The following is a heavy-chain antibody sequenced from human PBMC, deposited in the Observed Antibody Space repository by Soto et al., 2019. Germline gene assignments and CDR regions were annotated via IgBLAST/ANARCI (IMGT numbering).Heavy chain of an antibody. CDR3: ARGGEVGVAGSAAFDM. V-gene: IGHV1-46*04. CDR2: INPGRGAA. CDR1: GYTVTTHY. J-gene: IGHJ3*02. D-gene: IGHD3-3*01. Sequence: QVQLVQSGAEVKKPGASVKISCTASGYTVTTHYMHWVRQAPGRGLEWMGAINPGRGAAKYTQTLQARVTMTRDTSTNTVYMEMSALRSEDTAVFYCARGGEVGVAGSAAFDMWGQGTMVTVSS.